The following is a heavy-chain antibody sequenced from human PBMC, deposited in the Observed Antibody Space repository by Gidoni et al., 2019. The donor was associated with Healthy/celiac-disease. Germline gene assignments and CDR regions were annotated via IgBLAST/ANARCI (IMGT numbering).Heavy chain of an antibody. CDR3: ARVRFLEWDFDY. V-gene: IGHV3-33*01. CDR1: GFTFSSYG. J-gene: IGHJ4*02. Sequence: QVQLVESGGGVVQPGRSLRLSCAASGFTFSSYGMHWVRQAPGKGLEWVAVIWYDGSNKYYADPVKGRFTISRDNSKNTLYLQMNSLRAEDTAVYYCARVRFLEWDFDYWGQGTLVTVSS. CDR2: IWYDGSNK. D-gene: IGHD3-3*01.